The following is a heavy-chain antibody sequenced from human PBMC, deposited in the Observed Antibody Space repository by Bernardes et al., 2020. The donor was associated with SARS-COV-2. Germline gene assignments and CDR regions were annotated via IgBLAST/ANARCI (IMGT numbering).Heavy chain of an antibody. CDR2: LCYGGSNK. CDR1: GFTVSDYG. V-gene: IGHV3-33*01. D-gene: IGHD3-10*01. CDR3: ARGLHGSGSPLPNYYYYAMDV. Sequence: GGSLRLSCKASGFTVSDYGMHWVRQAPGKGLEWVAVLCYGGSNKYYGDSVKGRFTTSRDKSKNTLYLQMNSLRAEDTAVYYCARGLHGSGSPLPNYYYYAMDVWGQGTTVTVSS. J-gene: IGHJ6*02.